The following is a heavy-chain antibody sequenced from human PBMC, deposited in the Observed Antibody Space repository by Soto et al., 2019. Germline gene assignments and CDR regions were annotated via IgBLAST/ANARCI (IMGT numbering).Heavy chain of an antibody. CDR1: GGSFSGYY. D-gene: IGHD6-6*01. V-gene: IGHV4-34*01. J-gene: IGHJ4*02. Sequence: PSETLSLTCAVYGGSFSGYYWSWIRQPPGKGLEWIGEINHSGSTNYNPSLKSRVTISVDTSKNQFSLKLSSVTAADTAVYYCTRIGLSIAARQRSYYFDYWGQGTLVTVSS. CDR2: INHSGST. CDR3: TRIGLSIAARQRSYYFDY.